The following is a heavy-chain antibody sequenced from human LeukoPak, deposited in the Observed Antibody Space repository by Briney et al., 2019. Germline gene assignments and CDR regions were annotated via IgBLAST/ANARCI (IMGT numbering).Heavy chain of an antibody. Sequence: QSGGSLRLSCVDSGFTFGRFWMSWVRQAPGKGLEWVANIKQDGSEKHYVDSVKGRFTISRDNAKNSLYLQMNSLRAEDTAVYYCARGTAGYHSSYFDYWGQGTLVTVSS. D-gene: IGHD3-16*02. CDR3: ARGTAGYHSSYFDY. CDR2: IKQDGSEK. CDR1: GFTFGRFW. V-gene: IGHV3-7*01. J-gene: IGHJ4*02.